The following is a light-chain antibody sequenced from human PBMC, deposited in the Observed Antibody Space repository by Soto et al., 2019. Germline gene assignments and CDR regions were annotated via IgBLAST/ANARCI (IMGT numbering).Light chain of an antibody. Sequence: IQMTQSPSTLSASTGDRVTITCRASQGISSYLAWYQQKPGRAPKLLIYAASTLQSGVPSRFSGSGSGTDFTLTISCLQSEDFATYYCQQYYSYPVTFGQGTRLENK. CDR2: AAS. CDR1: QGISSY. CDR3: QQYYSYPVT. J-gene: IGKJ5*01. V-gene: IGKV1-8*01.